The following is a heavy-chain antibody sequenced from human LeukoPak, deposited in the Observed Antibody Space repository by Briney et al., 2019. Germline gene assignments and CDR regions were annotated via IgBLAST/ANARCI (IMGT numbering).Heavy chain of an antibody. V-gene: IGHV4-31*03. CDR2: IYYSGST. J-gene: IGHJ5*02. Sequence: SETLSLTCTVSGGSISSGGYYWSWIRQHPGKGLEWIGYIYYSGSTYYNPSLKSRVTISVDTSKNQFSLKLSSVTAADTAVYYCARADMVRGNNWFDPWGQGTLVTVSS. D-gene: IGHD3-10*01. CDR3: ARADMVRGNNWFDP. CDR1: GGSISSGGYY.